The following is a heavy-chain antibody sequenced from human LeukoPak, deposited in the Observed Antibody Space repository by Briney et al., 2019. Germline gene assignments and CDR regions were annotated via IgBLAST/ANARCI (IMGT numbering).Heavy chain of an antibody. CDR1: GYTFTGYY. J-gene: IGHJ4*02. D-gene: IGHD4-17*01. Sequence: GASVKVSCKASGYTFTGYYMHWVRQAPGQGLEWMGWINPNSGGTNYAQKFQGRVTMTRDTSISTAYMELSRLRSDDTAVYYCARAADYGDYVSRSPFDYWGQGTLVTVSS. CDR3: ARAADYGDYVSRSPFDY. V-gene: IGHV1-2*02. CDR2: INPNSGGT.